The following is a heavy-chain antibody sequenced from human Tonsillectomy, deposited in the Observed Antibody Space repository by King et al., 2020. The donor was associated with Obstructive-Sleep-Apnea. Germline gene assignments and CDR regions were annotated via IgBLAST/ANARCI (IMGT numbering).Heavy chain of an antibody. CDR1: GYTFSSFG. V-gene: IGHV1-3*01. CDR3: ASQPNDMDV. J-gene: IGHJ6*02. Sequence: VPSGAELKKPGASVRVSCQASGYTFSSFGIHWVRQAPGQRLEWMGWINADNGNTKYSQKFQGRVTITRDASASTAYMELRGLTSEDSAVFYCASQPNDMDVWGQGTTVTVSS. CDR2: INADNGNT.